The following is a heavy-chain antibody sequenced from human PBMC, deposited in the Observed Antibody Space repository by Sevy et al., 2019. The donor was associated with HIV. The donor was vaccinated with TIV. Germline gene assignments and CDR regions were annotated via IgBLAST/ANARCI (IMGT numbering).Heavy chain of an antibody. CDR3: EVTADIWGV. CDR1: GYTFTAFY. CDR2: INTYSGGT. D-gene: IGHD5-18*01. V-gene: IGHV1-2*06. Sequence: ASVKVSCKTSGYTFTAFYMHWVRQAPGQGLEWVGRINTYSGGTNCAQTFQGRVTMTRDTSTSTAYMELNGLMSDDTAVYYCEVTADIWGVWGQGTTVTVSS. J-gene: IGHJ6*02.